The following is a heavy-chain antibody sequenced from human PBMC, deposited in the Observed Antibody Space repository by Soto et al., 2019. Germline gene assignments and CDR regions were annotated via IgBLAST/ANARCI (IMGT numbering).Heavy chain of an antibody. Sequence: PGGSLRLSSAASGFTVSSNYMSWVRRAPGKGLEWVSVIYSGGSTYYADSVKGRFTISRNNSKNTLYLQMNSLRAEDTAVYYCARGSYGRTTDYWGQGTLVTVSS. J-gene: IGHJ4*02. CDR3: ARGSYGRTTDY. D-gene: IGHD1-26*01. CDR2: IYSGGST. V-gene: IGHV3-53*01. CDR1: GFTVSSNY.